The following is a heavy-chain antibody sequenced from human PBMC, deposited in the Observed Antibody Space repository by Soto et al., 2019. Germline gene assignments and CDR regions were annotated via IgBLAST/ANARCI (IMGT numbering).Heavy chain of an antibody. CDR3: ARDRSGSGWFNAFDI. CDR2: TYYRSKWYN. CDR1: GDSAFSSTAA. V-gene: IGHV6-1*01. Sequence: PSQTLSLPCAISGDSAFSSTAAWNWIRQSPSRGLEWLGRTYYRSKWYNDYAVSVKSRITINPGTSKHQFSLQLNSVTPEDTAVYYCARDRSGSGWFNAFDIWGHGTMVTVSS. D-gene: IGHD6-19*01. J-gene: IGHJ3*02.